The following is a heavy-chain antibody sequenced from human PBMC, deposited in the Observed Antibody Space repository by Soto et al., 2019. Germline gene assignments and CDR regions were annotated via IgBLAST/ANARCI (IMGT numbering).Heavy chain of an antibody. CDR2: IIPIFGTA. J-gene: IGHJ4*02. CDR3: ARVWAAAGSRADY. Sequence: VSCKASGGTFSSYAISWVRQAPGQGLEWMGGIIPIFGTANYAQKFQGRVTITADESTSTAYMELSSLRSEDTAVYYCARVWAAAGSRADYWGQGTLVTVSS. V-gene: IGHV1-69*01. CDR1: GGTFSSYA. D-gene: IGHD6-13*01.